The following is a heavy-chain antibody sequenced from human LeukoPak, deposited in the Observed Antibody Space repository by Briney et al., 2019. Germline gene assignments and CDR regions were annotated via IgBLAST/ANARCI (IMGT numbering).Heavy chain of an antibody. CDR1: GFTFSSYN. CDR3: ARDPNIVATIHYYYYGMDV. D-gene: IGHD5-12*01. J-gene: IGHJ6*04. Sequence: HGGSLRLFCAASGFTFSSYNMNWVRQAPGKGVECVSSISISSSYIYYADSVKGRFTISRDNAKNSLYLQMNSLRAEDTAVYYCARDPNIVATIHYYYYGMDVWGKGTTVTVSS. V-gene: IGHV3-21*01. CDR2: ISISSSYI.